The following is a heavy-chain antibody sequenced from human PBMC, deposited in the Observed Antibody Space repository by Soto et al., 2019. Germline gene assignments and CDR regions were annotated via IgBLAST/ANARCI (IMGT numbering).Heavy chain of an antibody. CDR1: GYSFTSYW. D-gene: IGHD4-17*01. V-gene: IGHV5-10-1*01. CDR3: ATPIYGDYYYGMDV. Sequence: GESLKISCKGSGYSFTSYWISWVRQMPGKGLEWMGIIDPSDSYTNYSPSFQGHVTISADKSISTAYLQWSSLKASDTAMYYCATPIYGDYYYGMDVWGQGTTVTVSS. J-gene: IGHJ6*02. CDR2: IDPSDSYT.